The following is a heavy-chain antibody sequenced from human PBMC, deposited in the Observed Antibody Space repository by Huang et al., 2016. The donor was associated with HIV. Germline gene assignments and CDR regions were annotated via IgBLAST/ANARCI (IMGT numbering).Heavy chain of an antibody. Sequence: QVQLQESGPGPVKPSQTLSLTCTVSGDSISRGGYLWSWIRQSPGKGLEWIGSVYYTGTTSYNPSLRSRVTMSVETSKNQFSLRLTSVTAEDTAVYYCARDRITQCNGGRCYSDWSDPWGQGTLVIVSS. CDR3: ARDRITQCNGGRCYSDWSDP. CDR1: GDSISRGGYL. D-gene: IGHD2-15*01. CDR2: VYYTGTT. V-gene: IGHV4-30-4*08. J-gene: IGHJ5*02.